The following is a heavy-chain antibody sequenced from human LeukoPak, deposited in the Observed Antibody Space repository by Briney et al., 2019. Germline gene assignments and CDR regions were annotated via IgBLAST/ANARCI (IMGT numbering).Heavy chain of an antibody. CDR3: ARREDIVVVPAAIPRGGYFDWLGAFDI. CDR2: IIPIFGTA. Sequence: ASVKVSCKASGGTFSSYAISWVRQAPGQGLEWIGGIIPIFGTANYAQKFQGRVTITADESTSTAHMELSSLRSEDTAVYYCARREDIVVVPAAIPRGGYFDWLGAFDIWGQGTMVTVSS. J-gene: IGHJ3*02. V-gene: IGHV1-69*13. CDR1: GGTFSSYA. D-gene: IGHD2-2*02.